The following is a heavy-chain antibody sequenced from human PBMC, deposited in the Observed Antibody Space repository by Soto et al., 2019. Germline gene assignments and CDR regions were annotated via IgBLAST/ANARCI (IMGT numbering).Heavy chain of an antibody. CDR3: ATGGAPRWLHPTGLFDY. CDR1: GGTFSSYA. CDR2: IIPIFGTA. D-gene: IGHD5-12*01. J-gene: IGHJ4*02. Sequence: VKVSCKASGGTFSSYAISWVRQAPGQGLEWMGGIIPIFGTANYAQKFQGRVTITADESTSTAYMELSSLRSEDTAVYYCATGGAPRWLHPTGLFDYGGQEPRFTVS. V-gene: IGHV1-69*13.